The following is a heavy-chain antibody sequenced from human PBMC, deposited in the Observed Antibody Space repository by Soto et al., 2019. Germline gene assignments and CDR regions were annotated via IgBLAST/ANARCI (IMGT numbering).Heavy chain of an antibody. CDR3: ASEFVSGSRYYYGMDV. Sequence: PGGSLRFSCAASGFTFSSYSMNWVRQAPGKGLEWVSSISSSSSYIYYADSVKGRFTISRDNAKNSLYLQMNSLRAEDTAVYYCASEFVSGSRYYYGMDVWGQGTTVTVYS. V-gene: IGHV3-21*01. J-gene: IGHJ6*02. CDR2: ISSSSSYI. D-gene: IGHD6-19*01. CDR1: GFTFSSYS.